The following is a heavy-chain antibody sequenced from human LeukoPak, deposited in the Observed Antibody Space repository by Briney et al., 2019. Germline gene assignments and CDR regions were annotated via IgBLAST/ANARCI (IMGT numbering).Heavy chain of an antibody. CDR3: ARGGSGLAFDY. V-gene: IGHV6-1*01. CDR2: TYYRSKWYN. J-gene: IGHJ4*02. CDR1: GDSVSSDSVV. Sequence: SQTLSLTCAISGDSVSSDSVVWNWIRQSPSRGLEWLGRTYYRSKWYNDYAGSVKSRITFNPDTSKNQVSLLLRSVTPDDTAVYYCARGGSGLAFDYWGRGSPVTVSS. D-gene: IGHD6-19*01.